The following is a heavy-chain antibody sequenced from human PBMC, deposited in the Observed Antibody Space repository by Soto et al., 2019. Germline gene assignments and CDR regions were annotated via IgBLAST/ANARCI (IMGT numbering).Heavy chain of an antibody. V-gene: IGHV3-30*18. CDR1: GFRSSSYA. J-gene: IGHJ5*02. Sequence: QVKLVDSGGGVVQPGRSLRLSCATSGFRSSSYAMHWVRQAPGKGLEWVAVIKSDGRSEDDIDSVKGRLWISRDNFKSTVYLQMISLRVEDTAVYFCAKPRSSLEWPPFDPWGQGTRVTVS. D-gene: IGHD3-3*01. CDR2: IKSDGRSE. CDR3: AKPRSSLEWPPFDP.